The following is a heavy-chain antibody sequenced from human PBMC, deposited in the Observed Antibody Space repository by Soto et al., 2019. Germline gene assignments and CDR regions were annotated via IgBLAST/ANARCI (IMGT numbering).Heavy chain of an antibody. CDR1: GGSISSSSYY. CDR2: IYYSGST. Sequence: PSETLSLTCTVSGGSISSSSYYWGWIRQPPGKGLEWIGSIYYSGSTYYSPSLKSRVTISVDTSKNQFSLKLSSVTAADTAVYYCARLVAATRGWFDPWGQGTLVTVSP. J-gene: IGHJ5*02. V-gene: IGHV4-39*01. D-gene: IGHD2-15*01. CDR3: ARLVAATRGWFDP.